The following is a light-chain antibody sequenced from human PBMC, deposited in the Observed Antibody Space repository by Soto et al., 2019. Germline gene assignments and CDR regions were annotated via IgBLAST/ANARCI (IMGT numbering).Light chain of an antibody. CDR2: SND. V-gene: IGLV1-44*01. J-gene: IGLJ1*01. CDR3: AAWDDSLNGYV. Sequence: QSVLTQPPSASGTPGQRVTISCSGSSSNIGSNSVNWYQQLPGTAPKLLIYSNDRRPSGVPDRFSGSMSGTSASLAISGLQSEDEADYYCAAWDDSLNGYVFGTGTKVTVL. CDR1: SSNIGSNS.